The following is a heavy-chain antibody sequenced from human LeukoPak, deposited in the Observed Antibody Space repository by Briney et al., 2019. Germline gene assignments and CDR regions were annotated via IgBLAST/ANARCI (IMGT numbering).Heavy chain of an antibody. V-gene: IGHV4-59*06. J-gene: IGHJ4*02. CDR3: ARVVTGGKLTRFDY. Sequence: SETLSLTCTVSGGSISSYYWSWIRQHPGKGLEWIGYIYYGGSTYYNPSLKSRVTISVDTSKNQFSLKLSSVTAADTAVYYCARVVTGGKLTRFDYWGQGTLVTVSS. D-gene: IGHD3-3*01. CDR1: GGSISSYY. CDR2: IYYGGST.